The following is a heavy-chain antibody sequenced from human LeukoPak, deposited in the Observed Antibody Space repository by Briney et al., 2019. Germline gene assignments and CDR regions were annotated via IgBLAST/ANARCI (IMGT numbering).Heavy chain of an antibody. CDR2: MYYSGST. V-gene: IGHV4-30-4*01. CDR1: GGSISSGDYY. Sequence: KASQTLSLTCTVSGGSISSGDYYWSWIRQPPGQGLEWIAYMYYSGSTYYNPSLKSRVTMSADTSKNQLSLKLSSVTAADTAVYYCARPYYYDSRIDPWGQGILVTVSS. D-gene: IGHD3-22*01. J-gene: IGHJ5*02. CDR3: ARPYYYDSRIDP.